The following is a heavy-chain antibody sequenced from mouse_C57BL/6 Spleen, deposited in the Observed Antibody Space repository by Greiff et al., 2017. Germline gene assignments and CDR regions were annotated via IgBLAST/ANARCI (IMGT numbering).Heavy chain of an antibody. CDR1: GFSLTSYG. CDR2: IWSGGST. CDR3: AKNPHYYGSSWYFDV. Sequence: VKLVESGPGLVQPSQSLSITCTVSGFSLTSYGVHWVRQPPGKGLEWLGVIWSGGSTDYNAAFISRLSISKDNSKSQVFFKMNSLQADDTAIYYCAKNPHYYGSSWYFDVWGTGTTVTVSS. V-gene: IGHV2-4*01. D-gene: IGHD1-1*01. J-gene: IGHJ1*03.